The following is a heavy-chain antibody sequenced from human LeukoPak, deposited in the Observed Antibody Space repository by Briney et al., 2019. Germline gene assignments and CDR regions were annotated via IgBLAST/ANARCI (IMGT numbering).Heavy chain of an antibody. D-gene: IGHD1-7*01. CDR2: IIPIFGTA. CDR3: ASYGPFLGSQTGTKYYYYGMDV. V-gene: IGHV1-69*13. CDR1: GGTFSSYA. Sequence: SVKVSCKASGGTFSSYAISWVRQAPGQGLEWMGGIIPIFGTANYAQKFQGRVTITADESTSTAYMELSSLRSEDTAVYYCASYGPFLGSQTGTKYYYYGMDVWGQGTTVTVSS. J-gene: IGHJ6*02.